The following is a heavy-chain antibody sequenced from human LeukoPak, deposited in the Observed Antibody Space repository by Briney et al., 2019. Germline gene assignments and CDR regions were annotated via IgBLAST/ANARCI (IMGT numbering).Heavy chain of an antibody. V-gene: IGHV4-59*01. D-gene: IGHD6-13*01. Sequence: SETLSLTCTVSGGSISSYYWSWIRQPPGKGLEWIGHIYYSGSTNYNPSLKSRVTISVDTSKNQFSLKLSSVTAADTAVYYCARQAAALVPLHFDYWGQGTLVTVSS. CDR1: GGSISSYY. CDR3: ARQAAALVPLHFDY. CDR2: IYYSGST. J-gene: IGHJ4*02.